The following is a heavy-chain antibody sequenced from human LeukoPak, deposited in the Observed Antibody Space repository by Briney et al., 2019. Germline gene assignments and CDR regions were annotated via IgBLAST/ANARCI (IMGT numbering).Heavy chain of an antibody. D-gene: IGHD3-3*01. Sequence: AASVKVSCKASGYSFTTYDVNWVRQATGQGLEWMGWMNPNSGNTGYEQKFQGRVTMTRNTSISTAYMDLSSLRSEDTAVYYCARGQGDFWSGFSDFGLDVWGQGTTVTVSS. CDR3: ARGQGDFWSGFSDFGLDV. CDR1: GYSFTTYD. CDR2: MNPNSGNT. J-gene: IGHJ6*02. V-gene: IGHV1-8*01.